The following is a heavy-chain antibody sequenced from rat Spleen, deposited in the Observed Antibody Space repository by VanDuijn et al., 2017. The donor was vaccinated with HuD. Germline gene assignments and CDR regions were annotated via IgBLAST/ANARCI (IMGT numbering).Heavy chain of an antibody. V-gene: IGHV5-31*01. CDR1: GFTFNNYW. CDR3: AVAGYGY. Sequence: EVQLVESDGGLVQPGRSLKLSCVASGFTFNNYWMTWIRQSPGTGLEWVASITNIAGRTHYPDSVKGRFTISRDNAENTAYLQMNSLWSEDTATYYCAVAGYGYWGQGVMVTVSS. J-gene: IGHJ2*01. D-gene: IGHD4-3*01. CDR2: ITNIAGRT.